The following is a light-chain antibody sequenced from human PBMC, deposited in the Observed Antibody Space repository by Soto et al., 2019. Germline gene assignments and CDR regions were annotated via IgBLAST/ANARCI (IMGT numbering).Light chain of an antibody. V-gene: IGKV1-39*01. CDR1: QSIRSY. CDR3: QQSYSTPPIM. CDR2: AES. J-gene: IGKJ5*01. Sequence: DIPMTQSPSSLSASVGDRVTITCRASQSIRSYLNWYKQKPGKAPQLLISAESSLQSGVTSRFSGSGSGTDFTLTISSLQPQDFAADYRQQSYSTPPIMFGQGTRLEI.